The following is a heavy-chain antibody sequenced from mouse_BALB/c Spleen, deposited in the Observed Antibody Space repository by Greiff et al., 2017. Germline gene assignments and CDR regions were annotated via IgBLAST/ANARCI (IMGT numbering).Heavy chain of an antibody. CDR3: ARCGTGNAMDY. CDR1: GYTFSSYW. CDR2: ILPGSGST. D-gene: IGHD4-1*01. V-gene: IGHV1-9*01. J-gene: IGHJ4*01. Sequence: VQLQQSGAELMKPGASVKISCKATGYTFSSYWIEWVKQRPGHGLEWIGEILPGSGSTNYNEKFNGKATFTADTSSNTAYMQLSSLTSEDSAVYYCARCGTGNAMDYWGQGTSVTVSS.